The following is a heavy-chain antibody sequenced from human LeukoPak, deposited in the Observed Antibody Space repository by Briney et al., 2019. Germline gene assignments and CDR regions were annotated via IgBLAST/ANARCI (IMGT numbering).Heavy chain of an antibody. CDR2: INHSGST. D-gene: IGHD1-14*01. CDR3: ARAPDSYFDY. V-gene: IGHV4-34*01. Sequence: PSETLSLTCAVYGGSFSGYYWSWIRQPPGKGLEWIGEINHSGSTNYNPSLKSRVTISVDTSKNQFSLKLSSVTAADTAVYYCARAPDSYFDYWGQGTLVTVSS. J-gene: IGHJ4*02. CDR1: GGSFSGYY.